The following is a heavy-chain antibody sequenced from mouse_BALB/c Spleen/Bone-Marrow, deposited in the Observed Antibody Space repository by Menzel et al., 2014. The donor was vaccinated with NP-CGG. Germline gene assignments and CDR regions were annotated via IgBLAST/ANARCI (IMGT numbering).Heavy chain of an antibody. D-gene: IGHD2-10*01. CDR3: ARGGGAYYGNYWFAY. J-gene: IGHJ3*01. CDR2: ISSGGSYT. V-gene: IGHV5-6*01. Sequence: EVQLVESGGDLVKPGGSLKLSCAASGFTSSSYGMSWVRQTPDKRLEWVATISSGGSYTYYPGSVKGRFTISRDNAKNTLYLQMSSLKSEDTAMYYCARGGGAYYGNYWFAYWGQGTLVTVSA. CDR1: GFTSSSYG.